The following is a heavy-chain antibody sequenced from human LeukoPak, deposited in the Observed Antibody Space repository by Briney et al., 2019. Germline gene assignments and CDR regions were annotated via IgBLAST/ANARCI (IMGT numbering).Heavy chain of an antibody. CDR1: NYTFTSYG. CDR2: INAYNGDT. CDR3: ARDGSGVWFDY. D-gene: IGHD3-10*01. V-gene: IGHV1-18*01. Sequence: ASVKVSCKASNYTFTSYGISWERQAPGQGLEWMAWINAYNGDTNYAQKLQGRVTLTTDTSTSTAYMELRSLRSDDTAVYYCARDGSGVWFDYWGQGTLVTVSS. J-gene: IGHJ4*02.